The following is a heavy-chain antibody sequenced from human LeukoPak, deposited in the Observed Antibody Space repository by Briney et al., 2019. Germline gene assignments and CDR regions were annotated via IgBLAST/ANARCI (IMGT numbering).Heavy chain of an antibody. CDR3: AGPDL. J-gene: IGHJ4*02. CDR1: GFTFSTFA. V-gene: IGHV3-23*01. Sequence: QSGGSLRLSCAASGFTFSTFAMSWVRQAPGKGLEWVSTISSSGGSTYYADPVKGRFTISRDNSKDTVFLQMNSLRAEDTAVYYCAGPDLGGQGTLVTVSS. CDR2: ISSSGGST. D-gene: IGHD3-16*01.